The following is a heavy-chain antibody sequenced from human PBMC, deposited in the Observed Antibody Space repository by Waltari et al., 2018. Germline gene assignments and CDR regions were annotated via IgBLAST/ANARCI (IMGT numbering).Heavy chain of an antibody. Sequence: QVQLVQSGAEVKKPGSSVKVSCKASGGTFSSYTISWVRQAPGQGLEWMGRISPILGIANYAQKFQGRVTITADKSTSTAYMELSSLRSEDTAVYYCARDQEDILTGYYSLRFDPWGQGTLVTVSS. CDR2: ISPILGIA. V-gene: IGHV1-69*08. D-gene: IGHD3-9*01. CDR1: GGTFSSYT. CDR3: ARDQEDILTGYYSLRFDP. J-gene: IGHJ5*02.